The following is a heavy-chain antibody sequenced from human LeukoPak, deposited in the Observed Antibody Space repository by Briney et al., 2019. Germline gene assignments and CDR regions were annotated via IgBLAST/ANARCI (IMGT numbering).Heavy chain of an antibody. D-gene: IGHD2-15*01. CDR2: IKQGGSEK. Sequence: PGGSLRLSCAASGFTFSNYWMTWVRQAPGKGLEWVANIKQGGSEKYYMDSVKGRFTISRDNAKSSLYLQMNSLRAEDTAVYYCTRYCGGGSCYTGDYYFDYWGQGTLVTVSS. J-gene: IGHJ4*02. CDR1: GFTFSNYW. CDR3: TRYCGGGSCYTGDYYFDY. V-gene: IGHV3-7*02.